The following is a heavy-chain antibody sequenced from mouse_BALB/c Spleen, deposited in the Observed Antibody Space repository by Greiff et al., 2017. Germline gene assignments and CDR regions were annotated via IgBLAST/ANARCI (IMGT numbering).Heavy chain of an antibody. CDR1: GYAFTNYL. Sequence: QVHVKQSGAELVRPGTSVKVSCKASGYAFTNYLIEWVKQRPGQGLEWIGVINPGSGGTNYNEKFKGKATLTADKSSSTAYMQLSSLTSDDSAVYFCARDYGNYVTWFAYWGQGTLVTVSA. D-gene: IGHD2-1*01. J-gene: IGHJ3*01. V-gene: IGHV1-54*01. CDR3: ARDYGNYVTWFAY. CDR2: INPGSGGT.